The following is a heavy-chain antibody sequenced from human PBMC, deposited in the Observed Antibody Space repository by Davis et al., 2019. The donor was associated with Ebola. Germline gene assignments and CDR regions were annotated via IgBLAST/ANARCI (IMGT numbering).Heavy chain of an antibody. Sequence: SETLSLTCAVYGWSFSGYYWSWIRQPPGKGLEWIGEINHSGSTNYNPSLKSRVTISVDTSKNQFSLKLSSVTAADTAVYYCARLVYSSGWYGYYYYGMDVWGQGTTVTVSS. CDR2: INHSGST. D-gene: IGHD6-19*01. J-gene: IGHJ6*02. V-gene: IGHV4-34*01. CDR3: ARLVYSSGWYGYYYYGMDV. CDR1: GWSFSGYY.